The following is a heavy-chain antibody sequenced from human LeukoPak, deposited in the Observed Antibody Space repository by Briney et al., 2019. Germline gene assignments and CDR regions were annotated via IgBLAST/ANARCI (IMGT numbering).Heavy chain of an antibody. V-gene: IGHV3-7*01. CDR1: GFTFSNYW. D-gene: IGHD3-22*01. CDR3: ARATYYDSSGYWGYYFDY. CDR2: INQQGSEN. J-gene: IGHJ4*02. Sequence: GGSLRLSCAASGFTFSNYWMSWVRQAPGKGLEWVANINQQGSENYYVDSVRDRFTISRDNAQNSVFLQMNSLRATDTAVYYCARATYYDSSGYWGYYFDYWGQGTLVTVSS.